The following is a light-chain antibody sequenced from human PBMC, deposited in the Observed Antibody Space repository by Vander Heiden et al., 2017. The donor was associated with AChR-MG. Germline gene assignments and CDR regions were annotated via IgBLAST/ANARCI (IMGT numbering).Light chain of an antibody. CDR1: SSDVGGYNF. V-gene: IGLV2-8*01. Sequence: SALTQPPSPSGSPGQSVTISSTGTSSDVGGYNFLSWNQQHPAKAPKLIIYEGNKRPSGVPDRFSGSKSGNTASLAVSGLQAEDEADYYCQSYAGSKIVFGGGTKLTVL. J-gene: IGLJ2*01. CDR2: EGN. CDR3: QSYAGSKIV.